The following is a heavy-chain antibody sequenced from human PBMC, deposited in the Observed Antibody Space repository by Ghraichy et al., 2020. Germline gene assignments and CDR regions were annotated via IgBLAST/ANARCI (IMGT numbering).Heavy chain of an antibody. CDR2: ISSSSSYT. J-gene: IGHJ4*02. Sequence: GGSLRLSCAASGFTFSDYYMSWIRQAPGKGLEWVSYISSSSSYTNYADSVKGRFTISRDNAKNSLYLQMNSLRAEDTAVYYCARVGGSSGWDFDYWGQGTLVTVSS. V-gene: IGHV3-11*06. CDR3: ARVGGSSGWDFDY. D-gene: IGHD6-19*01. CDR1: GFTFSDYY.